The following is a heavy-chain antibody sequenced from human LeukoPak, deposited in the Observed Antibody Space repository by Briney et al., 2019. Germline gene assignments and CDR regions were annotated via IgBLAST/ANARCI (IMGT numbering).Heavy chain of an antibody. Sequence: SETLSLTCTVSGYSISSGYYWGWIRQPPGKGLEWIGSIYHSGSTYYNPSLKSRVTISVDTSKNQFSLKLSSVTAADTAVYYCARHESSYYYDSSGSYDAFDIWGQGTMVTVSS. J-gene: IGHJ3*02. D-gene: IGHD3-22*01. CDR1: GYSISSGYY. CDR2: IYHSGST. CDR3: ARHESSYYYDSSGSYDAFDI. V-gene: IGHV4-38-2*02.